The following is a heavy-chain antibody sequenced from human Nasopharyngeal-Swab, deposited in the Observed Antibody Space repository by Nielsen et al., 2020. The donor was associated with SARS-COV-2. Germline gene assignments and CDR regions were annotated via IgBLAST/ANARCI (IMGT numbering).Heavy chain of an antibody. Sequence: GESLKISCAASGFTFSSYGMHWVRPAPGKGLEWVAFIRYDGSNKYYADSVKGRFTISRDNSKNTLYLQMNSLRAEDTAVYYCAKDGAYDTMIVVVIKGPAFDIWGQGTMVTVSS. D-gene: IGHD3-22*01. CDR3: AKDGAYDTMIVVVIKGPAFDI. CDR1: GFTFSSYG. J-gene: IGHJ3*02. CDR2: IRYDGSNK. V-gene: IGHV3-30*02.